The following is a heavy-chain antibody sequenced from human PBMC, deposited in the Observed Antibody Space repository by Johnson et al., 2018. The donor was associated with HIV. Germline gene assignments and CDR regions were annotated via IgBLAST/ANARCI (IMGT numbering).Heavy chain of an antibody. CDR3: ATIWPGNFAFDI. CDR1: GFTFDDYG. CDR2: SSSSGSTI. D-gene: IGHD2-21*01. Sequence: MQLVESGGGVVRPGESLRLSCAASGFTFDDYGMNWIRQAPGKGLEWVSHSSSSGSTIKYAESVKGRFTISRDNSKSTLYLQMHSLRTEDTAMYYCATIWPGNFAFDIWGQGTMVTVSS. V-gene: IGHV3-48*01. J-gene: IGHJ3*02.